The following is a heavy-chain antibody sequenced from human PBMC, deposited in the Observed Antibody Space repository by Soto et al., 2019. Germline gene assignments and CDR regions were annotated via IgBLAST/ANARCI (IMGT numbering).Heavy chain of an antibody. CDR1: GLTFSSYG. J-gene: IGHJ3*01. CDR2: MSYDGTTE. V-gene: IGHV3-30*18. CDR3: TKSRGGCGNYRHDAYDV. Sequence: QVQLVESGGGVVQTGRSLRLSCIASGLTFSSYGMHWVRQAPGKGLEWVTFMSYDGTTEDFGDSVRGRFSISRDNSKNALYLQMDSLRPEDTAMYFCTKSRGGCGNYRHDAYDVWGQGTMVTVSS. D-gene: IGHD3-16*02.